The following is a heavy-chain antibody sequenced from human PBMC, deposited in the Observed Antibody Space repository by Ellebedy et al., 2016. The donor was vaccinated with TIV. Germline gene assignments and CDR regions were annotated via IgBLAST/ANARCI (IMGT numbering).Heavy chain of an antibody. V-gene: IGHV3-53*01. J-gene: IGHJ6*04. CDR1: GFTVSSNY. CDR2: IYGGGNT. D-gene: IGHD6-19*01. Sequence: GESLKISCAASGFTVSSNYMSWVRRAPGQGLGWVSVIYGGGNTDYAAHVEGRFPISRDNYKNTVYLQMNSLRAEDTAVYYCARARGWYGSDGMDVWGEGTTVTVSS. CDR3: ARARGWYGSDGMDV.